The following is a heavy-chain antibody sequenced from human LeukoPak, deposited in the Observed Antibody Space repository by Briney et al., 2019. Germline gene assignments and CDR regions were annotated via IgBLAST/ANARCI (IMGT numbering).Heavy chain of an antibody. CDR2: ISGSGGST. CDR1: GFTFSSYA. Sequence: GGSLRLSCAASGFTFSSYAMSWVRQAPGKGLEWVSAISGSGGSTYYADSVKGRFTISRDNSKNTLYLQMNSLRAEDTAVYYCAKAPPDILTGYDGAFDIWGQGTMVTVSS. D-gene: IGHD3-9*01. V-gene: IGHV3-23*01. CDR3: AKAPPDILTGYDGAFDI. J-gene: IGHJ3*02.